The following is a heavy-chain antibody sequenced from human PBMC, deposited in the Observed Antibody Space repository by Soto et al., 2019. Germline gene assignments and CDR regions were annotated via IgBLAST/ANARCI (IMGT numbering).Heavy chain of an antibody. CDR3: ARVRGSNYYDSSGYHYFDY. CDR1: GGSISSYY. D-gene: IGHD3-22*01. J-gene: IGHJ4*02. CDR2: IYYSGST. Sequence: PSETLSLTCTVSGGSISSYYWSWIRQPPGKGLEWIGYIYYSGSTNYNPSLKSRVTISVDTSKNQFSLKPSSVTAADTAVYYCARVRGSNYYDSSGYHYFDYWGQGTLVTVSS. V-gene: IGHV4-59*01.